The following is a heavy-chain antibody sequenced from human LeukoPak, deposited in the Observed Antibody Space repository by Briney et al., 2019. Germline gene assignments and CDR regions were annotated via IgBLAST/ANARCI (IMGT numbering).Heavy chain of an antibody. CDR1: GFTVSSNY. J-gene: IGHJ4*02. CDR3: ARGPSPDEPPY. CDR2: IYSGGST. D-gene: IGHD1-14*01. Sequence: GGSLRLSCAASGFTVSSNYMSWVRQAPGKGLEWVSVIYSGGSTYYADSVKGRFTISRDNSKNTLYLQMNSLRAEDTAVYYCARGPSPDEPPYWGQGTLVTVSS. V-gene: IGHV3-66*02.